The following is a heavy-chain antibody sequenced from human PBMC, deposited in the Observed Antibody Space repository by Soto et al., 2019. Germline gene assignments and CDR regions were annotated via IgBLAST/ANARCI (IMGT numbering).Heavy chain of an antibody. CDR3: ARQIYDSDNGPNFQYYFDS. Sequence: ASLKISCKGCGYSFAGYWITWVRQKPGKGLEWMGSIDPSDSRTYYSPSFRGHVTISATKSITTVFLQWSSLRASDTAMYYCARQIYDSDNGPNFQYYFDSWGQGTPVTVSS. D-gene: IGHD3-22*01. CDR2: IDPSDSRT. J-gene: IGHJ4*02. V-gene: IGHV5-10-1*01. CDR1: GYSFAGYW.